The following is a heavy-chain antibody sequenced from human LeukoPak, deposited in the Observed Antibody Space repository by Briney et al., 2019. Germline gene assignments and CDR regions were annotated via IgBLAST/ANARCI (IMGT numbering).Heavy chain of an antibody. J-gene: IGHJ1*01. CDR3: ARETYYYGSGSYYALKYFQH. V-gene: IGHV4-4*07. CDR2: VHRSGDT. CDR1: GGSISSYY. D-gene: IGHD3-10*01. Sequence: SETLSLTCSVSGGSISSYYWSWIRQPAGKGLEWIGRVHRSGDTNYNPSLKSRLTMSVETSKNQISLRLRSVSAADTAVYYCARETYYYGSGSYYALKYFQHWGQGTLVTVSS.